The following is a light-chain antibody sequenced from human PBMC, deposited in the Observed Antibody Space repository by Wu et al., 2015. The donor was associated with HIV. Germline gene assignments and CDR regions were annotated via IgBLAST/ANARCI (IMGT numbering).Light chain of an antibody. CDR3: QQYNVWPPWT. J-gene: IGKJ1*01. CDR1: QSLTTN. Sequence: EVVVTQSPAFLSISLGESATLSCRASQSLTTNLAWYQQRPGQPPRLLIFGASTRATGVPARFTGSGSGTAFTLTISSLQSEDSAVYFCQQYNVWPPWTFGQGTKVEIK. CDR2: GAS. V-gene: IGKV3-15*01.